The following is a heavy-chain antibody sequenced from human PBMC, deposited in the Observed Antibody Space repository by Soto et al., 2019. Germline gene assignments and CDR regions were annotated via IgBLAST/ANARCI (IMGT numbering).Heavy chain of an antibody. Sequence: VKFDWKGAGYAFSTYGISWRRQENGQGLEWMGWISAYNGNTNYAQKLQGRVTMTTGTSTSTAYMELRSLRSDDTAVYFFARVFKDYGDENYAFDFWGQGTMVTVSS. J-gene: IGHJ3*01. CDR3: ARVFKDYGDENYAFDF. V-gene: IGHV1-18*01. CDR2: ISAYNGNT. D-gene: IGHD4-17*01. CDR1: GYAFSTYG.